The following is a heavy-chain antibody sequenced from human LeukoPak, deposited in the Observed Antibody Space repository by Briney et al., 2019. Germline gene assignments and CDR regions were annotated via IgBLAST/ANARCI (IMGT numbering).Heavy chain of an antibody. V-gene: IGHV1-2*04. CDR2: INPNSGGT. J-gene: IGHJ4*02. CDR3: ARATSSGYPYYYFDY. D-gene: IGHD3-22*01. Sequence: ASVKVSCTASGYTFTGYYMHWVRQAPGQGLEWMGWINPNSGGTNYAQKFQGWVTMTRDTSISIAYMELSRLRSDDTAVYYCARATSSGYPYYYFDYWGQGTLVTVSS. CDR1: GYTFTGYY.